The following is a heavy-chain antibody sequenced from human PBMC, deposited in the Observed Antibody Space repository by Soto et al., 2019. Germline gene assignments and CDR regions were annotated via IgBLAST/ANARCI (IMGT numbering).Heavy chain of an antibody. CDR3: ARGTGYCSGGSCLSYYGMDV. V-gene: IGHV3-33*01. Sequence: QVQLVESGGGVVQPGRSLRLSCAASGFTFSSYGMHWVRQAPGKGLEWVAVIWYDGSNKYYADSVKGRFTISRDNSKNTLYLQMNSLRAEDTAVYYCARGTGYCSGGSCLSYYGMDVWGQGTTVTVS. D-gene: IGHD2-15*01. CDR2: IWYDGSNK. J-gene: IGHJ6*02. CDR1: GFTFSSYG.